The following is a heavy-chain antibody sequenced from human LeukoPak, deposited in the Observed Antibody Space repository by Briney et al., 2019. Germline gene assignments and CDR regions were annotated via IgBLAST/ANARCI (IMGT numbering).Heavy chain of an antibody. CDR2: IYYSGST. J-gene: IGHJ4*02. Sequence: SETLSLTCTVSGGSISSSSYYWGWIRQPPGKGLEWIGSIYYSGSTYYNPSLKSRVTISVDTSKNQFSLKLSSVTAADTAVYYCARDPAGSGSYGPLWGQGTLVTVSS. D-gene: IGHD3-10*01. CDR1: GGSISSSSYY. V-gene: IGHV4-39*07. CDR3: ARDPAGSGSYGPL.